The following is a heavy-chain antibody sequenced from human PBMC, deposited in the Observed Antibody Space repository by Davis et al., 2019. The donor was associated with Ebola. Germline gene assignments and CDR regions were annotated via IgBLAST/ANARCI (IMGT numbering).Heavy chain of an antibody. J-gene: IGHJ4*02. CDR3: AREYVGPASGIDQ. CDR1: GYTFTSYA. V-gene: IGHV1-2*06. CDR2: INPYSGGI. D-gene: IGHD1-26*01. Sequence: AASVKVSCKASGYTFTSYAMNWMRQAPGQRLEWMGRINPYSGGIKYAQKFQGRVTLTRDTSISTVYMELSGLRSDDTAVYYCAREYVGPASGIDQWGQGNLVTVSS.